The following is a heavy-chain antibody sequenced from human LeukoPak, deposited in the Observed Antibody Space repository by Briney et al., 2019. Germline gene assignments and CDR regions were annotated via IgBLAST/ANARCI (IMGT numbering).Heavy chain of an antibody. CDR2: ISGSGGST. V-gene: IGHV3-23*01. Sequence: GGSLRLSCAASGFTFSSYAMSWVRQAPGKGLEWVSAISGSGGSTYYADSVKGRFTISRDNSKNTLYLQMNSLRAEDTAVYYCAKVWQQLVRLNPFDYLGQGTLVTVSS. CDR1: GFTFSSYA. CDR3: AKVWQQLVRLNPFDY. J-gene: IGHJ4*02. D-gene: IGHD6-13*01.